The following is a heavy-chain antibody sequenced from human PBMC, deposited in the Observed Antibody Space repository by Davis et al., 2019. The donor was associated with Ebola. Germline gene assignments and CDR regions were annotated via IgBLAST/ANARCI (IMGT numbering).Heavy chain of an antibody. CDR3: ARDQGVTLFGPHLGPAFDI. J-gene: IGHJ3*02. V-gene: IGHV4-59*01. Sequence: SETLSLTCNVSGGSTSAYYWTWIRQPPGKGLEWIGSLFPTRIPAYNPSLKSRVTMSVDTSKNQFFLKLASVTAADTAIYYCARDQGVTLFGPHLGPAFDIWGQGKTVTVSS. D-gene: IGHD3-3*01. CDR2: LFPTRIP. CDR1: GGSTSAYY.